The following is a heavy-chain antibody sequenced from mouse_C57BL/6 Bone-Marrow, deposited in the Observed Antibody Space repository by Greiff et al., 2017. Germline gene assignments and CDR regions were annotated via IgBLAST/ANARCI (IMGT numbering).Heavy chain of an antibody. CDR1: GYTFTSYW. Sequence: QVQLQQPGAELVKPGASVKLSCKASGYTFTSYWMHWVKRRPGQGLEWIGMIHPNSGSTNYNEKFKSKATLTVDKSSSTAYMQLSSLPSEDSAVYYCAREDYDYDVAWFAYWGQGTLVTVSA. D-gene: IGHD2-4*01. V-gene: IGHV1-64*01. CDR2: IHPNSGST. J-gene: IGHJ3*01. CDR3: AREDYDYDVAWFAY.